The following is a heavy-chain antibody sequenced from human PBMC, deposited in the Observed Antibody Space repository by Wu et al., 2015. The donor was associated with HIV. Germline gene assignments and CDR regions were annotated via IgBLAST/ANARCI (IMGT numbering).Heavy chain of an antibody. CDR3: ARGLYYSNXGFFDF. CDR1: GYNFNGFG. J-gene: IGHJ4*02. V-gene: IGHV1-18*01. CDR2: ISDYERNI. D-gene: IGHD3-10*01. Sequence: QVQLVQSGIEVKKSGASVTVSCKASGYNFNGFGIIWVRQAPGQGLEWMGWISDYERNIHYGQKFRGRLTLTADTVTSTAFLNLRSLTSDDTAIYYCARGLYYSNXGFFDFWGQGTLVTVSS.